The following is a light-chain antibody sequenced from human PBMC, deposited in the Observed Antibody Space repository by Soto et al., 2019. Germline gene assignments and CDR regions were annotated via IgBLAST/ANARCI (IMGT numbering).Light chain of an antibody. Sequence: EIVLTQSPATLSLSPGERATLSCRASQSVSSYLAWYQQKPGQAPRLLIYDASNRATGIPARFSGSGSGTDFTLTISSLEPEDFAAYYCQQRSNWPRALTFGGGTKV. J-gene: IGKJ4*01. CDR2: DAS. V-gene: IGKV3-11*01. CDR1: QSVSSY. CDR3: QQRSNWPRALT.